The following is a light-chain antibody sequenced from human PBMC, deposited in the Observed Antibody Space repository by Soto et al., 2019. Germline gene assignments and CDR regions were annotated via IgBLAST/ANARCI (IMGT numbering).Light chain of an antibody. Sequence: VLTQSPATLSLSPGERVTLSCRASQSVSNNYLAWYQQKPGQAPRLLIYGASSRATGIPDRFSGSGSGTDFTLTITRLEPEDFAMYYCQQYGGSPGTFGQGTKVDIK. CDR1: QSVSNNY. CDR2: GAS. J-gene: IGKJ1*01. CDR3: QQYGGSPGT. V-gene: IGKV3-20*01.